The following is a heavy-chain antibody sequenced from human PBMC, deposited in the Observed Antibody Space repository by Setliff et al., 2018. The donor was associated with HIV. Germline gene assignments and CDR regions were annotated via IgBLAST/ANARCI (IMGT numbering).Heavy chain of an antibody. CDR2: MSYDGNNK. J-gene: IGHJ4*02. CDR1: GFIFSSYA. CDR3: ARDDRWVYNDYLDY. V-gene: IGHV3-30*01. D-gene: IGHD3-10*01. Sequence: GGSLRLSCAASGFIFSSYAMHWVRQAPGKGLEWVAVMSYDGNNKYYADSVKGRFTISRDNSKNTLFLQMNSLRPEDTAVYFCARDDRWVYNDYLDYWGQGTLVTVS.